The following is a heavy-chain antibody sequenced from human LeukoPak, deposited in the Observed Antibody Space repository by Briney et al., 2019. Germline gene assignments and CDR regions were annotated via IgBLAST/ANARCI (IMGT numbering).Heavy chain of an antibody. Sequence: SQTLSLTCTVSGGSISSGSYYWGWIRQPAGKGLEWIGRIYTSGSTNYNPSLKSRVTISVDTSKNQFSLKLSSVTAADTAVYYCARVAFSGYYYYMDVWGKGTTVTVSS. CDR3: ARVAFSGYYYYMDV. CDR1: GGSISSGSYY. J-gene: IGHJ6*03. D-gene: IGHD3-10*01. CDR2: IYTSGST. V-gene: IGHV4-61*02.